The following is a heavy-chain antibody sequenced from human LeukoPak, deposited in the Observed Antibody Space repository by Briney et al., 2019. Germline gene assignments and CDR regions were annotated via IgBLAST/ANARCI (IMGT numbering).Heavy chain of an antibody. Sequence: ASVKVSCKASGYTFSSYVINWVRQAPGQGLEWMGRISPYNGNTNYAQKLQGRVTMTTDTSTSTAYMELRSLRSDDTAVYYCARGPYDYVWGSYRLFDYWGQGTLVTVSS. CDR3: ARGPYDYVWGSYRLFDY. J-gene: IGHJ4*02. CDR2: ISPYNGNT. CDR1: GYTFSSYV. V-gene: IGHV1-18*01. D-gene: IGHD3-16*02.